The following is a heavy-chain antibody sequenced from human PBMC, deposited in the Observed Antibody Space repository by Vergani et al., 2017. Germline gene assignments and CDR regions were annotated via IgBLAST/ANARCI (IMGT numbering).Heavy chain of an antibody. D-gene: IGHD4-17*01. CDR1: GFTVSSNY. J-gene: IGHJ3*02. V-gene: IGHV3-53*01. Sequence: EVQLVESGGGLIQPGGSLRLSCAASGFTVSSNYMSWVRQAPGKGLEWVSVIYSGGSTYYADSVKGRFTISRDNSKNTLYLQMNSLRAEDTAVYYCARFMTTVTSDAFDIWGQGTMVTGSS. CDR2: IYSGGST. CDR3: ARFMTTVTSDAFDI.